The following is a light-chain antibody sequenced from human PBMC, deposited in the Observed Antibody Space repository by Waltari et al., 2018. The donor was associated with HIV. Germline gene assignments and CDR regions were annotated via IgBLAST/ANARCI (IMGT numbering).Light chain of an antibody. Sequence: NLMLTQPRSVSASPGNTVTISCTCSSASLATDSVHGYQQRPGSAPTTVIYMDTQRPSGVPDRFSGSIDSSSNSASLTISGLKTEDEADYYCQSHDSSNHWVFGGGTKLTVL. J-gene: IGLJ3*02. CDR3: QSHDSSNHWV. V-gene: IGLV6-57*02. CDR2: MDT. CDR1: SASLATDS.